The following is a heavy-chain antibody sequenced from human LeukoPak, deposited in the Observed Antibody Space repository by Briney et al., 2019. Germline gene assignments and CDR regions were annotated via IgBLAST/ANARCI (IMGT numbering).Heavy chain of an antibody. CDR3: AREKNSSWYFPQLLGFDP. D-gene: IGHD6-13*01. V-gene: IGHV7-4-1*02. Sequence: ASVKVSCKASGYTFTSYAMNWVRQAPGQGLEWMGWINTNTGNPTYAQGFTGRFVFFLDTSVSTAYLQISSLKAEDTAVYYCAREKNSSWYFPQLLGFDPWGQGTLVTVSS. J-gene: IGHJ5*02. CDR2: INTNTGNP. CDR1: GYTFTSYA.